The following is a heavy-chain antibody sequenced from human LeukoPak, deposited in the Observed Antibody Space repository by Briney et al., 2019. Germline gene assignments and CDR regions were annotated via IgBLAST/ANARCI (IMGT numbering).Heavy chain of an antibody. D-gene: IGHD3-10*01. CDR3: ARVEEVRGGITSFDY. Sequence: GVSVIVSCKASGYTFTNYGISWVRRAPGQGLEWMAWISANNGETRYAQNLQGRVTMTTDTSTSTAYMELRSLRSDDTAVYYCARVEEVRGGITSFDYWGHGTLVSVSS. V-gene: IGHV1-18*04. J-gene: IGHJ4*01. CDR1: GYTFTNYG. CDR2: ISANNGET.